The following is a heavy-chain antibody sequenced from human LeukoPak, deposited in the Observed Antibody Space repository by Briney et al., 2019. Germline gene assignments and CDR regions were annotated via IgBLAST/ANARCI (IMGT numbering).Heavy chain of an antibody. J-gene: IGHJ4*02. CDR1: GFTLSTYD. CDR2: IYRAGDT. D-gene: IGHD1-1*01. V-gene: IGHV3-13*01. CDR3: AGLEFDDY. Sequence: GGSLRLSCAASGFTLSTYDMHWVRQPTGEGLEWVSIIYRAGDTYYPGSVKGRFTISRDNAKNSLYLQMNSLRAEDTAVYYCAGLEFDDYWGQGTLVTVSS.